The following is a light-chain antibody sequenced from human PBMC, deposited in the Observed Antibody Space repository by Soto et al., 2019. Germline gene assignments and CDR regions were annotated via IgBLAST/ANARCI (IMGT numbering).Light chain of an antibody. CDR3: VLYMTRGICV. CDR1: SGSVSTNYY. CDR2: NTN. J-gene: IGLJ3*02. Sequence: QAVVTQEPSFSVSPGGTVTLTCGLSSGSVSTNYYPSWFQQTPGQAPRTLIYNTNTRSSGVPDRFSGSILGNKAALTIAGAQADDESDYYCVLYMTRGICVFGGGTKLTVL. V-gene: IGLV8-61*01.